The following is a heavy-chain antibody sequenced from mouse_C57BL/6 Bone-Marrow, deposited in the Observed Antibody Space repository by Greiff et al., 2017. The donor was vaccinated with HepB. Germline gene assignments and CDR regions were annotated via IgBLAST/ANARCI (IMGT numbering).Heavy chain of an antibody. CDR2: ISNGGGST. J-gene: IGHJ1*03. CDR1: GFTFSDYY. CDR3: ARPGNDYDGRYFDV. V-gene: IGHV5-12*01. D-gene: IGHD2-4*01. Sequence: EVQRVESGGGLVQPGGSLKLSCAASGFTFSDYYMYWVRQTPEKRLEWVAYISNGGGSTYYPDTVKGRFTISRDNAKNTLYLQMSRLKSEDTAMYYCARPGNDYDGRYFDVWGTGTTVTVSS.